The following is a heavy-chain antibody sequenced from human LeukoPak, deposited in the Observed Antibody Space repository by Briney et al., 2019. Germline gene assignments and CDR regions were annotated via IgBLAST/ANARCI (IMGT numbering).Heavy chain of an antibody. CDR3: ARDLVAVAGNWFDP. J-gene: IGHJ5*02. CDR2: IYYSGST. V-gene: IGHV4-59*01. D-gene: IGHD6-19*01. CDR1: GGSISSYY. Sequence: SETLSLTCTVSGGSISSYYWSWIRQPPGKGLEWFGYIYYSGSTNYNPSLKSRVTISVDTSKNQFSLKLSSVTAADTAVYYCARDLVAVAGNWFDPWGQGTLVTVSS.